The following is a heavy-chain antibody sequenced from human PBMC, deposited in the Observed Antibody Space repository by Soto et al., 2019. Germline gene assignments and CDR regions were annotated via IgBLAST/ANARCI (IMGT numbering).Heavy chain of an antibody. J-gene: IGHJ5*02. V-gene: IGHV4-31*03. D-gene: IGHD6-13*01. CDR2: IYYSGST. CDR1: GGSISSGGYY. CDR3: ARLPLYSSSWYSGWFDP. Sequence: QVQLQESGPGLVKPSQTLSLTCTVSGGSISSGGYYWSWIRQHPGKGLEWIGYIYYSGSTYYTPSLKSRVTISVDTSKNQFSLKLSSVTAADTAVYYCARLPLYSSSWYSGWFDPWGQGTLVTVSS.